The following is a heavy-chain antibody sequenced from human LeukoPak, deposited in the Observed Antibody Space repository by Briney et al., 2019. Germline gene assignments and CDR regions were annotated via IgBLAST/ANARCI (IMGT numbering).Heavy chain of an antibody. CDR1: GFTFSSYW. CDR2: IKQDGSEK. CDR3: ARGNLIAAAGTSYFDY. D-gene: IGHD6-13*01. V-gene: IGHV3-7*01. J-gene: IGHJ4*02. Sequence: GSLRLSCAASGFTFSSYWMSWVRQAPGKGLEWVANIKQDGSEKYYVDSVKGRFTISRDNAKNSLYLQMNSLRAEDTAVYYCARGNLIAAAGTSYFDYWGQGTLVTVSS.